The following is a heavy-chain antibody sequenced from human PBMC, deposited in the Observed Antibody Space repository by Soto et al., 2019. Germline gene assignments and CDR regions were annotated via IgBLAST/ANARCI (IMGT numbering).Heavy chain of an antibody. V-gene: IGHV1-69*12. D-gene: IGHD5-12*01. CDR3: ASSVATYYYYGMDV. J-gene: IGHJ6*02. CDR1: GGTFSSYA. CDR2: IIPIFGTA. Sequence: QVQLVQSGAEVKKPGSSVKVSCKASGGTFSSYAISWVRQAPGQGLEWMGGIIPIFGTANYAQKFQGRVTIXAXEXSSTAYMELSSLRSEDTAVYYCASSVATYYYYGMDVWGQGTTVTVSS.